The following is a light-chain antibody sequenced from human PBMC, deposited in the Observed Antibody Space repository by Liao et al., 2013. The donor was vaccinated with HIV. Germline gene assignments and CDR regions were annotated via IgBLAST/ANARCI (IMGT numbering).Light chain of an antibody. CDR2: SDS. CDR3: QVWDNSSDEGV. Sequence: SYELTQPPSVSVAPGKTATITCGGNNIGSKSVHWYQQRPGQAPVLVIYSDSHRPSGIPDRFSGSNSGNTATLTISRVEAGDEADYYCQVWDNSSDEGVFGTGTKVTVL. V-gene: IGLV3-21*04. J-gene: IGLJ1*01. CDR1: NIGSKS.